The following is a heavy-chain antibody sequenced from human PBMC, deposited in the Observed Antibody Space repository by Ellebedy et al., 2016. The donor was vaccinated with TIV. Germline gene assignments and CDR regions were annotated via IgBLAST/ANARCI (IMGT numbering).Heavy chain of an antibody. CDR1: GFIFSSYW. CDR2: INSDGSST. V-gene: IGHV3-74*01. D-gene: IGHD1-7*01. CDR3: ARERPYNWNWNGMDV. Sequence: GESLKISCAASGFIFSSYWMDWVRQAPGKGLVWVSRINSDGSSTSYADSVKGRFTISRDNAKNTLYLQMNSLRAEDTAVYYCARERPYNWNWNGMDVWGQGTTVTVSS. J-gene: IGHJ6*02.